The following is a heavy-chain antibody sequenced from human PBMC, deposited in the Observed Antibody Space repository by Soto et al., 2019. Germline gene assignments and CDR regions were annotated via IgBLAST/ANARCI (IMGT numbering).Heavy chain of an antibody. CDR1: GITISSNG. V-gene: IGHV3-48*01. J-gene: IGHJ4*02. CDR2: ISSGSDTI. D-gene: IGHD1-1*01. Sequence: EVQLVESGGGSVQPGGSLRLSCAASGITISSNGMNWVRQAPGKGLEWVSYISSGSDTIYYADFVKGRFTISRDNAKNSLYLQMNSLRVEDTATYYCARGMGIATTGRYDYWGQGTLVTVSS. CDR3: ARGMGIATTGRYDY.